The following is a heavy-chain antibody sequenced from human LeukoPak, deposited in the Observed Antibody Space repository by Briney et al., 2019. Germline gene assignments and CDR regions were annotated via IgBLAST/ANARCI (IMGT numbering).Heavy chain of an antibody. D-gene: IGHD2-2*01. CDR1: GFTFSSYA. Sequence: GGSLRLSCAASGFTFSSYAMSWVRQAPGKGLEWVSGISGSGGSTHYADSVKGQFTISRDNSKNTLWLQMNSLRAEDTALYYCAKSSGCSSTSCYSRVFDYWGQGTLVTVSS. V-gene: IGHV3-23*01. CDR3: AKSSGCSSTSCYSRVFDY. J-gene: IGHJ4*02. CDR2: ISGSGGST.